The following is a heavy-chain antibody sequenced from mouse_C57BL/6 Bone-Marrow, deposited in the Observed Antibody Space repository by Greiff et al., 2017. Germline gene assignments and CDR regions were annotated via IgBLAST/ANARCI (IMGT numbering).Heavy chain of an antibody. J-gene: IGHJ3*01. Sequence: VQLQQPGAELVRPGASVKLSCTASCFNIKDDSMHCVKQRPEQGLEWIGWLAPENGDTEYASKFQGKATITADTSSNTAYLQLSSLTSEDTAVYYCTTGYGYGFAYWGQGTLVTVSA. CDR1: CFNIKDDS. D-gene: IGHD2-2*01. V-gene: IGHV14-4*01. CDR2: LAPENGDT. CDR3: TTGYGYGFAY.